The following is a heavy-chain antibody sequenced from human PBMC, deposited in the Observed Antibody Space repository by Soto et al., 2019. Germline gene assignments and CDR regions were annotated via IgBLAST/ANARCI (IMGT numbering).Heavy chain of an antibody. V-gene: IGHV1-69*13. CDR2: IVPMFGTP. D-gene: IGHD6-6*01. J-gene: IGHJ6*02. CDR1: GGTFGNFI. CDR3: ARNGTYSSSLSQYSGLDV. Sequence: SVKVSCKASGGTFGNFIMNWLRQTPGQGLEWMGGIVPMFGTPTYAEKFKGRVTISATGSTTTAYMELTSLRSEDTAVYYCARNGTYSSSLSQYSGLDVWGQGTTVTVSS.